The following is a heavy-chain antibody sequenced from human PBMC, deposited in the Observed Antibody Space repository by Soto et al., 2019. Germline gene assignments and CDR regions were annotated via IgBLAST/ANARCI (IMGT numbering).Heavy chain of an antibody. V-gene: IGHV1-2*04. CDR2: INPNSGGP. CDR3: ARDREFPPGYSGYDSRTSLDY. J-gene: IGHJ4*02. Sequence: ASVKVSCKASGYTFTGYYMHWVRQAPGQGLEWMGWINPNSGGPNYAQKFQGWVTMTRDTSISTAYMELSRLRSDDTAVYYCARDREFPPGYSGYDSRTSLDYWGQGTLVTVSS. CDR1: GYTFTGYY. D-gene: IGHD5-12*01.